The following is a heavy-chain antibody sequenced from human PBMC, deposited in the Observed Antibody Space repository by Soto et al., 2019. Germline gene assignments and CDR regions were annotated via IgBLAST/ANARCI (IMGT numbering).Heavy chain of an antibody. V-gene: IGHV1-69*06. CDR2: IIPIFDTA. J-gene: IGHJ6*02. D-gene: IGHD2-2*01. Sequence: SVKVSCKASGGTFSSYAISWVRQAPGQGLEWMGGIIPIFDTANYAQKFQGRVTITADKSTSKDYKKQSSLRSEDSAVYYCARDSGYFSSTSCPPTYYYGMDVWGQGTTVTVSS. CDR3: ARDSGYFSSTSCPPTYYYGMDV. CDR1: GGTFSSYA.